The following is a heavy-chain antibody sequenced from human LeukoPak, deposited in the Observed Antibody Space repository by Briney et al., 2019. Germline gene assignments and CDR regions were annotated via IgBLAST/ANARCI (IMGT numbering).Heavy chain of an antibody. Sequence: GGSLRLSCAASGFTFSDYYMSWIRQAPGKGLEWVSYISSSGSTIHYADSVKGRFTISRDNAKNSLYLQMNSLRAEDTAVYYCAGYDYGDYPFDYWGQGTLVTVSS. CDR3: AGYDYGDYPFDY. J-gene: IGHJ4*02. CDR1: GFTFSDYY. V-gene: IGHV3-11*01. CDR2: ISSSGSTI. D-gene: IGHD4-17*01.